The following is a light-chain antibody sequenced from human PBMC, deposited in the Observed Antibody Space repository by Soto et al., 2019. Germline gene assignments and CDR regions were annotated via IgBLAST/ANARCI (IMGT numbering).Light chain of an antibody. CDR3: CSYTTSSTYV. CDR2: DVS. J-gene: IGLJ1*01. V-gene: IGLV2-14*03. Sequence: QSALTQPASVSGSPGQSIAISCTGTSSDVGGYNYVSWYQQHLGEAPRLMIYDVSNTPPGVSNRFSGSKSGNTASLTISGLQAEDEADYYCCSYTTSSTYVFGTGTKLTVL. CDR1: SSDVGGYNY.